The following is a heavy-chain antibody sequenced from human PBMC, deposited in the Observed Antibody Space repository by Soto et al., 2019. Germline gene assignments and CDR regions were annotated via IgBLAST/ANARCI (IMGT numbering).Heavy chain of an antibody. CDR3: ARSYYDFWSGYPLYYGMDV. CDR1: GYTFTSYY. Sequence: ASVKGSCKASGYTFTSYYMHWVRQAPGQGLEWMGIINPSGGSTSYAQKFQGRVTMTRDTSTSTVYMELSSLRSEDTAVYYCARSYYDFWSGYPLYYGMDVWGQGTTVTVSS. D-gene: IGHD3-3*01. CDR2: INPSGGST. J-gene: IGHJ6*02. V-gene: IGHV1-46*01.